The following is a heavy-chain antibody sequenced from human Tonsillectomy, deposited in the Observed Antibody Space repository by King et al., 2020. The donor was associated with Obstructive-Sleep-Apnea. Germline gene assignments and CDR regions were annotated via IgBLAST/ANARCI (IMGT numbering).Heavy chain of an antibody. CDR3: AKSRDYGLTKQRAFDI. D-gene: IGHD4-17*01. J-gene: IGHJ3*02. Sequence: QVQLVESGGGVVQPGRSLRLSCAASGFTFSSYGMHWVRQAPGKGLEWVAFIRYDGSNKYYADSVKGRFTISRDNSKNTLYLQMNSLRAEDTAVYYCAKSRDYGLTKQRAFDIWGQGTMVTVSS. CDR1: GFTFSSYG. V-gene: IGHV3-30*02. CDR2: IRYDGSNK.